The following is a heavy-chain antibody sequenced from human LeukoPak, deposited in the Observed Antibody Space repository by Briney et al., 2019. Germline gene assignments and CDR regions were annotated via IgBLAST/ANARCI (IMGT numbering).Heavy chain of an antibody. CDR3: ARGPNYPSPSPFDY. Sequence: SETLSLTCTVSGGSISSYYWSWIRQPPGKGLEWIGCIYYSGSTDYNPSLKSRVTISVDTPKNQFPLKLSSVTAADTAVYYCARGPNYPSPSPFDYWGQGTLVTVSS. D-gene: IGHD5-24*01. V-gene: IGHV4-59*08. J-gene: IGHJ4*02. CDR1: GGSISSYY. CDR2: IYYSGST.